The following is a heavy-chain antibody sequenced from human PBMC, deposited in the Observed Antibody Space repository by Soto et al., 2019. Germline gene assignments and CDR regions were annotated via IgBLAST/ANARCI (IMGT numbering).Heavy chain of an antibody. CDR2: INHSGST. CDR1: GGSFSGYY. CDR3: ARGRRSSSSWYCYYYGMDV. D-gene: IGHD6-13*01. Sequence: QVQLQQWGAGLLKPSETLSLTCAVYGGSFSGYYWSWIRQPPGKGLEWIGEINHSGSTNYNPSLKSRVTISVDTSKNQFSLKLSSVTAADTAVYYCARGRRSSSSWYCYYYGMDVWGQGTTVTVSS. J-gene: IGHJ6*02. V-gene: IGHV4-34*01.